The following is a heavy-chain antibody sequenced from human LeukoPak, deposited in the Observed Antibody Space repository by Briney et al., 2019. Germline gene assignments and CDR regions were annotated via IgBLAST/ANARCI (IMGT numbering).Heavy chain of an antibody. D-gene: IGHD3-22*01. CDR1: GGSFSGHY. CDR2: INHSGST. CDR3: ARGLVVVNDAFDI. V-gene: IGHV4-34*01. Sequence: SETLSLTCAVYGGSFSGHYWSWIRQPPGKGLEWIGEINHSGSTNYNPSLKSRVTISVDTSKNQFSLKLSSVTAADTAVYYCARGLVVVNDAFDIWGQGTMVTVSS. J-gene: IGHJ3*02.